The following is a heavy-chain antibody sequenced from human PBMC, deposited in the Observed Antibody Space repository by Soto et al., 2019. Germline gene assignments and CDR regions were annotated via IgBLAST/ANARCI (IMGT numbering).Heavy chain of an antibody. CDR2: IKQDGSEQ. Sequence: EVQLVESGGGLVQPGGSLRLSCAASGFTFSSNWMNWVRQAPGKGLEWVANIKQDGSEQYYVDSVKGRFTISRDNAKNSQYLQMTSLRVEDTAVYYCAGGSGWLITGWGQGTLVTVSS. CDR3: AGGSGWLITG. J-gene: IGHJ4*02. CDR1: GFTFSSNW. V-gene: IGHV3-7*04. D-gene: IGHD6-19*01.